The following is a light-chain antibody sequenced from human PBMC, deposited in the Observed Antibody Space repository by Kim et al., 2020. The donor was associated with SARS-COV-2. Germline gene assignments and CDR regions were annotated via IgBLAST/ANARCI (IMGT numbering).Light chain of an antibody. J-gene: IGKJ3*01. CDR3: QQYNNWPPLT. CDR2: GAS. Sequence: SPGERATLSCRASQSVSSNLAWYHQKPGQPPRLLIYGASTRATGIPARFSGSGSGTEFTLTISSLQSEDFEVYYCQQYNNWPPLTFGPGTKVDIK. V-gene: IGKV3-15*01. CDR1: QSVSSN.